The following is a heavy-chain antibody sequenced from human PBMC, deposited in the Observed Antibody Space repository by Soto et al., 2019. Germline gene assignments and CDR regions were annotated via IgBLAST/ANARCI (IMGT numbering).Heavy chain of an antibody. V-gene: IGHV1-69*13. Sequence: SVPDSYKASGGTFSSYAISWVRQGPGQGLEWMGWIIPIFVTVNYAQKFHGRVTITAYESTSTAYMELSSLRSEDTAVYYCAWNDFWSAHVWFDPWGQGTLVTLSS. J-gene: IGHJ5*02. D-gene: IGHD3-3*01. CDR2: IIPIFVTV. CDR1: GGTFSSYA. CDR3: AWNDFWSAHVWFDP.